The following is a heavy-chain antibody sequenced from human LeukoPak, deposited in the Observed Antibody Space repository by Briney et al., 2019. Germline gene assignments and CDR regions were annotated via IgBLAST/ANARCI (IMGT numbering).Heavy chain of an antibody. CDR3: TSERVAAGGGRYYFDR. CDR2: ISISSSYI. J-gene: IGHJ4*02. Sequence: PGGSLRLSCAASGLTLTSSGMNWVRQAPGKGLEWVSSISISSSYICYADSVRGRFTISRDNAKNSLYLQKNSLRAEDTAVYFCTSERVAAGGGRYYFDRWGQGTLVTVSS. CDR1: GLTLTSSG. D-gene: IGHD6-13*01. V-gene: IGHV3-21*01.